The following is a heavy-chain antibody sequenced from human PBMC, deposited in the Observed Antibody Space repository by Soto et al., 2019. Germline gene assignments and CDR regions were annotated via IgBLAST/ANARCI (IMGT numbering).Heavy chain of an antibody. D-gene: IGHD2-8*01. Sequence: SETLSLTFSFYVGSFSGYYWSWIRQPPGKGLEWIGEINPSGSTNYNPSLKSRVTISVDTSKNQFFLKLSSVTAADTAVYYCAREDGGGYCTNGVCYTGLDYWGQGTLVTVS. CDR2: INPSGST. J-gene: IGHJ4*02. CDR3: AREDGGGYCTNGVCYTGLDY. V-gene: IGHV4-34*01. CDR1: VGSFSGYY.